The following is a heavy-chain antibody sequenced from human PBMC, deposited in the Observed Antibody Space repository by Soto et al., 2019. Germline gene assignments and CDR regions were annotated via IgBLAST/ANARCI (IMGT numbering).Heavy chain of an antibody. CDR1: GFTFRNYD. V-gene: IGHV3-13*05. CDR2: ISAAGDP. J-gene: IGHJ6*04. CDR3: ARTDRDFYGLDV. Sequence: EVQLVESGGGLVQPGGSLRLSCEASGFTFRNYDMHWVRQATGKGLEWVSGISAAGDPDYADSGEGGFTISRENAQNSFCLQMNSLRVGDTAVYYCARTDRDFYGLDVWGEGTTVIVSS.